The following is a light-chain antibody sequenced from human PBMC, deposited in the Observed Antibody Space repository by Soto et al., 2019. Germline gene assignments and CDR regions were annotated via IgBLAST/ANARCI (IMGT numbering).Light chain of an antibody. CDR1: QSFSSY. CDR2: DAS. J-gene: IGKJ4*01. CDR3: QQRSNYLT. Sequence: EIVLTQSPATLSLSPGERATLSCRASQSFSSYLAWYQQKPGQAPRLLIYDASNRATGIPARFSGSGSGTDFTLTISSLEPEDFAVYYCQQRSNYLTFGGGTKVDIK. V-gene: IGKV3-11*01.